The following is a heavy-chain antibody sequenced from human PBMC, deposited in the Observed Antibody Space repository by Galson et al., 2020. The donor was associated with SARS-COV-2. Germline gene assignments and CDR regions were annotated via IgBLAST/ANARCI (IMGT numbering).Heavy chain of an antibody. D-gene: IGHD3-22*01. V-gene: IGHV4-59*08. CDR3: ARREYYYHSSGYRVDAFHV. CDR1: GGSISPYY. Sequence: SQTLSLTCTVSGGSISPYYWSWIRQPPGKGLEWIGDIYYTGSTNYNPSLKGRVTISLHTSKSQFSLKLSSVTAADTAVYYCARREYYYHSSGYRVDAFHVWGQGTMVTVSS. J-gene: IGHJ3*01. CDR2: IYYTGST.